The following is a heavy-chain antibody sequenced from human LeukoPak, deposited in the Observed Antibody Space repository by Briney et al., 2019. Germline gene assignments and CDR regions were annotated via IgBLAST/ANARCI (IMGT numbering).Heavy chain of an antibody. J-gene: IGHJ3*02. CDR2: KYYSGSA. D-gene: IGHD2-2*01. Sequence: SQTLSPTCSVSGVPVSDGRYYWTWIRQYPGKGLEWIGYKYYSGSAKYNPSLKSRLTISIDTSKNQFSLQLSSVTAADTATYYCATPYCSSISCLDVFNMWGQGTGVTVSS. CDR3: ATPYCSSISCLDVFNM. CDR1: GVPVSDGRYY. V-gene: IGHV4-31*03.